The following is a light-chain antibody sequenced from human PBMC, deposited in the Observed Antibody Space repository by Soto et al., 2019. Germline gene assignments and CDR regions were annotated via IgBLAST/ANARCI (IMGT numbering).Light chain of an antibody. Sequence: QSVLTQPASVSGSPGQSITISCTGTSSDVGAFNYVSWYQQHPGNAPKFLIYEVSNRPSGVSNRFSGSKSGNTASLTISGLQAEDEADYYCSSYTTSTTRIIFGGGTKLTVL. J-gene: IGLJ2*01. V-gene: IGLV2-14*01. CDR2: EVS. CDR1: SSDVGAFNY. CDR3: SSYTTSTTRII.